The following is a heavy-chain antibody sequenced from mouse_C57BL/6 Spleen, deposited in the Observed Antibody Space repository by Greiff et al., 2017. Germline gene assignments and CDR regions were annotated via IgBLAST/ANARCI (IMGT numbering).Heavy chain of an antibody. Sequence: EVQLQESGPGLVKPSQSLSLTCSVTGYSITSGYYWNWIRQFPGNKLEWMGYISYDGSNNYNPSLKNRISITRDTSKNQFFLKLNSVTTEDTATYYCARGRDYEAYWGQGTTLTVSS. CDR1: GYSITSGYY. V-gene: IGHV3-6*01. D-gene: IGHD2-4*01. J-gene: IGHJ2*01. CDR3: ARGRDYEAY. CDR2: ISYDGSN.